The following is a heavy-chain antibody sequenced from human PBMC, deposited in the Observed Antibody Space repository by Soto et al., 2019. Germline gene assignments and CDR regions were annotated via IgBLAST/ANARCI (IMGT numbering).Heavy chain of an antibody. CDR3: ARDPRPAAMGYYYYGMDV. D-gene: IGHD2-2*01. Sequence: VSCKAYRGAFSSYTIVRVRKAPGQGLEWMGRIIPILGIANYAQKFQGRVTITADKSTSTAYMELSSLRSEDTAVYYCARDPRPAAMGYYYYGMDVWG. J-gene: IGHJ6*02. CDR1: RGAFSSYT. V-gene: IGHV1-69*04. CDR2: IIPILGIA.